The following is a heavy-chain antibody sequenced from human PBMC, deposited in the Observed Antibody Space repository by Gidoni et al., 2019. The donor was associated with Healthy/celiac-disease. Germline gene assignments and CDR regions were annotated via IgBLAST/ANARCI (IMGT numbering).Heavy chain of an antibody. CDR1: GFTFSSYS. CDR3: ARVPGYCSGGSCYSGPFDY. V-gene: IGHV3-48*01. CDR2: ISSSSSTI. J-gene: IGHJ4*02. Sequence: EVQLVESGGGLVQPGGSLRLSCAASGFTFSSYSMNWVRQAPGKGLEWVSYISSSSSTIYYADSVKGRFTISRDNAKNSLYLQMNSLRAEDTAVYYCARVPGYCSGGSCYSGPFDYWGQGTLVTVSS. D-gene: IGHD2-15*01.